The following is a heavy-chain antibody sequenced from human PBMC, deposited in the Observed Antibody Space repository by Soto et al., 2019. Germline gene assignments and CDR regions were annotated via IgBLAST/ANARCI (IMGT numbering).Heavy chain of an antibody. CDR1: GFTFSFSS. V-gene: IGHV3-21*01. D-gene: IGHD6-19*01. J-gene: IGHJ4*02. CDR2: ISSSSDYI. CDR3: ARDGSGWSRDC. Sequence: PGGSLRLSCAASGFTFSFSSMNWVRQAPGKGLEWVSSISSSSDYIYYADSVKGRFTVSRDNAKNALYLQMNSLRAEDTAVYYCARDGSGWSRDCWGQGTLVPVSS.